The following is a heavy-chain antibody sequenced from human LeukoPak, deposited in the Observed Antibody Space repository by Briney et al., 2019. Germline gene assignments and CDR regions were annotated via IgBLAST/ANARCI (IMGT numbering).Heavy chain of an antibody. CDR2: ISNSGTP. D-gene: IGHD2-21*02. Sequence: SETLSLTCAVSGDSLSRGGYYWTWGRQHPGEGLEWVVYISNSGTPSYSPSLKSRVSISVDTSNNHFSLRLSSVTAADTPVYYCARDVVVTSSPDAFDIWGQGTMVTVSS. CDR3: ARDVVVTSSPDAFDI. J-gene: IGHJ3*02. CDR1: GDSLSRGGYY. V-gene: IGHV4-31*11.